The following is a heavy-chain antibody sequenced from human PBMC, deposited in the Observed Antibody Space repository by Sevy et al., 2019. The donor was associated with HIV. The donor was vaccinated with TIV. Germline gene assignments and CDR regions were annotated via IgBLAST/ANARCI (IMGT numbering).Heavy chain of an antibody. D-gene: IGHD3-3*01. CDR3: ARAVGGSNWRPSYFDS. CDR1: GFTFTDDW. V-gene: IGHV3-7*01. J-gene: IGHJ4*02. Sequence: GGSLRLSCEASGFTFTDDWMSWVRQTPERGLEWVATIKQDETETYYVDSVKGPFAISRDNGKNSVALQMNGLRVEETAMYYCARAVGGSNWRPSYFDSWGPGTLVTVSS. CDR2: IKQDETET.